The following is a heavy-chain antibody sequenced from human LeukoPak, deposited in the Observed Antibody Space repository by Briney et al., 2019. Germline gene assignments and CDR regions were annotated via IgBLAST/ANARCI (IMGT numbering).Heavy chain of an antibody. V-gene: IGHV1-46*01. J-gene: IGHJ6*03. CDR1: GYTFTSYY. Sequence: ASVKVSCKASGYTFTSYYMHWVRQAPGQGLEWMGIINPSGGSTSYAQKFRGRVTMTRDMSTSTVYMELSSLRSEDTAVYYCARETHYCSSTSCPYYYYMDVWGKGTTVTVSS. D-gene: IGHD2-2*01. CDR3: ARETHYCSSTSCPYYYYMDV. CDR2: INPSGGST.